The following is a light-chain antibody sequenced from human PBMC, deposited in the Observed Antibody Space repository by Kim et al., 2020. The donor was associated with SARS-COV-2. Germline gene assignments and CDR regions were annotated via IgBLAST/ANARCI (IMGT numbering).Light chain of an antibody. J-gene: IGLJ3*02. CDR2: GKN. Sequence: VALGQTVRITCQGDSLRSYYATWYQQKPGQAPVLVIYGKNNRPSGIPDRFSGSSSGNTASLTITGAQAEDEADYYCNSRDSSGKRVFGGGTKLTVL. CDR3: NSRDSSGKRV. CDR1: SLRSYY. V-gene: IGLV3-19*01.